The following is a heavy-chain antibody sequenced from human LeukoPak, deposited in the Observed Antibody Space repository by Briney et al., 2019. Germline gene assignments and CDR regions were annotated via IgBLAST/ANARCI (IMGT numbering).Heavy chain of an antibody. CDR3: ASTMVRGVIRPPHGAFDI. D-gene: IGHD3-10*01. CDR1: GGSISSYY. J-gene: IGHJ3*02. Sequence: SETLSLTCTVSGGSISSYYWSWIRQPPGKGLEWIGYIYYSGSTNYNPSLKSRVTISVDTSKNQFSPKLSSVTAADTAVYYCASTMVRGVIRPPHGAFDIWGQGTMVTVSS. V-gene: IGHV4-59*01. CDR2: IYYSGST.